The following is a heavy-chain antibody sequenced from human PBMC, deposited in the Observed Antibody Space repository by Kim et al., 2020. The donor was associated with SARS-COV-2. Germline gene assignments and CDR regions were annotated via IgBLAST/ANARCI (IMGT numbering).Heavy chain of an antibody. CDR2: IYHSGST. CDR3: ARKPDYGSGTTTPGDY. V-gene: IGHV4-4*02. D-gene: IGHD3-10*01. CDR1: GGSISSSNW. Sequence: SETLSLTCAVSGGSISSSNWWSWVRQPPGKGLEWIGEIYHSGSTNYNPSLKSRVTISVDKSKNQFSLKLSSVTAADTAVYYCARKPDYGSGTTTPGDYWGQGTLVTVSS. J-gene: IGHJ4*02.